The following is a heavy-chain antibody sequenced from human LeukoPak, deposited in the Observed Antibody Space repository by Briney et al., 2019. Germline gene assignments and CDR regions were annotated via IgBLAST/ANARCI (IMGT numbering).Heavy chain of an antibody. CDR3: AREPLRQTAAMTFDY. J-gene: IGHJ4*02. CDR1: GDSVSSNSAA. Sequence: SQTLSLTCAISGDSVSSNSAAWNWIRQSPSRGLEWLGRTYYRSKWYNDYAVSVKSRITIHPDTSKNQFSLQLNSVTPEDTAVYYCAREPLRQTAAMTFDYWGQGTLVTVSS. V-gene: IGHV6-1*01. CDR2: TYYRSKWYN. D-gene: IGHD2-2*01.